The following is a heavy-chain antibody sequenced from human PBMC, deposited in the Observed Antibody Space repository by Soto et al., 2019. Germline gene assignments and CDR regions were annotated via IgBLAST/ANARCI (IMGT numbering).Heavy chain of an antibody. D-gene: IGHD2-15*01. Sequence: QVPLVQSGAEVKKPGASVKVSCKASGYTFTSYGISWVRQAPGQGLEWMGWISAYNGNTNYAQKLQGRVTMTTDTSTSTAYMELRSLSSHDTAVYYCARGSTRWSTRPNDAFDIWGQGTMVTVSS. CDR2: ISAYNGNT. CDR3: ARGSTRWSTRPNDAFDI. V-gene: IGHV1-18*01. CDR1: GYTFTSYG. J-gene: IGHJ3*02.